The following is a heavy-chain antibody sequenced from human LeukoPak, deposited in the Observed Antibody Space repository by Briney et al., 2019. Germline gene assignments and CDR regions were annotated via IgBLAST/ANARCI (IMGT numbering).Heavy chain of an antibody. D-gene: IGHD2-21*01. V-gene: IGHV3-21*06. CDR1: GFTFSSYV. Sequence: GGSLRLSCAASGFTFSSYVMKWVRQAPGKGLEWVSAISSSSSYIYYADSVKGRFTISRDNAKNSLFLQMNSLRAEDTAVYYCARGGGYCGGDCYGIDYWGQGILVTVSS. CDR3: ARGGGYCGGDCYGIDY. CDR2: ISSSSSYI. J-gene: IGHJ4*02.